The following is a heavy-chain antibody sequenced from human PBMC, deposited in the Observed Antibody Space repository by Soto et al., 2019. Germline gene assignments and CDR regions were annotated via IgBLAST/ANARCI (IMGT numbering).Heavy chain of an antibody. CDR2: ISSGGTTI. Sequence: GSLRLSCATSGFTFSHYEMNWVRQAPGKGLEWVSYISSGGTTINYAGSVKGRFTVSRDNAKNSLYLQMNSLRAEDTAVYYCARAPRNFYYNGMDVWGHGTTVTVSS. CDR1: GFTFSHYE. CDR3: ARAPRNFYYNGMDV. V-gene: IGHV3-48*03. J-gene: IGHJ6*02.